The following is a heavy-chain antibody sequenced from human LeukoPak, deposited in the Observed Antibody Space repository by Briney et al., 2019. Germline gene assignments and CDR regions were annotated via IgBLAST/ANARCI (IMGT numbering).Heavy chain of an antibody. CDR2: IYYSGGT. CDR3: ARDFRDAFDI. Sequence: SETLSLTCTVSGGSISSYYWSWIRQPPGKGLEWIGYIYYSGGTNYNPSLKSRVTISVDTSKNQFSLKLSSVTAADTAVYYCARDFRDAFDIWGQGTMVTVSS. V-gene: IGHV4-59*01. J-gene: IGHJ3*02. CDR1: GGSISSYY.